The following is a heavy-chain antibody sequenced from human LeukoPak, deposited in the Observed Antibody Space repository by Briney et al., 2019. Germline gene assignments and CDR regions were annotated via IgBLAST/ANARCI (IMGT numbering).Heavy chain of an antibody. CDR3: AREDCSGTSCSEYV. CDR1: GGSFSSYY. Sequence: SETLSLTCAVYGGSFSSYYWSWIRQSPGKGLEWIGYIYYSGSTNYNPSLKSRVTISVDTSKNQFSLKLSSVTAADTAVYYCAREDCSGTSCSEYVWGQGTTVAVSS. J-gene: IGHJ6*02. D-gene: IGHD2-2*01. CDR2: IYYSGST. V-gene: IGHV4-59*01.